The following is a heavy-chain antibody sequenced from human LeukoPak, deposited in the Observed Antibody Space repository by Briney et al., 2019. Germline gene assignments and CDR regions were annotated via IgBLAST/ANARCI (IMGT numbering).Heavy chain of an antibody. J-gene: IGHJ4*02. CDR3: ARLAYSSGQYYFDY. Sequence: PGGSLRLSCAASGFTFSSYEMNWVRQAPGKGLEWVAVIWHDGSHTEYADSVKGRFTISRDNSKNTLHVQMNRLRVEDTAVYYCARLAYSSGQYYFDYWGQGTLVTVSS. D-gene: IGHD6-19*01. CDR2: IWHDGSHT. V-gene: IGHV3-33*08. CDR1: GFTFSSYE.